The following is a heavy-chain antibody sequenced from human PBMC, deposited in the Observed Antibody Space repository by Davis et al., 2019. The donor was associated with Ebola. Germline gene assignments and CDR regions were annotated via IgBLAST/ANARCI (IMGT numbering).Heavy chain of an antibody. J-gene: IGHJ4*02. D-gene: IGHD3-3*01. CDR3: ARIFGVGGNLIDY. Sequence: SGPTLVKPTATLTLTCTFSGFSLNTGGMSVTWIRQSPGRALEWLALIDWDDDKFYRSSLKTRLTISKDTSKAQVVLTLTNVDPVDTGTYYCARIFGVGGNLIDYWGQGVLVTVSS. CDR2: IDWDDDK. V-gene: IGHV2-70*13. CDR1: GFSLNTGGMS.